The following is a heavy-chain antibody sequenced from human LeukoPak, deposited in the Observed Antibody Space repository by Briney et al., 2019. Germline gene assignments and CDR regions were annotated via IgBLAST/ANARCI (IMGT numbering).Heavy chain of an antibody. CDR2: INHSGST. Sequence: SETLSLTCAVYGGSFSGYYWSWIRQPPGKGLEWIGEINHSGSTNYNPSLKSRVTISVDTSKNQFSLKLSSVTAADTAVYYCAREVYDILTGYGGSYYFDYWGQGTLVTVSS. J-gene: IGHJ4*02. D-gene: IGHD3-9*01. CDR1: GGSFSGYY. CDR3: AREVYDILTGYGGSYYFDY. V-gene: IGHV4-34*01.